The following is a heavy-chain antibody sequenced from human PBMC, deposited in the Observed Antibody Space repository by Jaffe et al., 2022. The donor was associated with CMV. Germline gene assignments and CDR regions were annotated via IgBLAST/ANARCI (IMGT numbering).Heavy chain of an antibody. J-gene: IGHJ6*02. V-gene: IGHV3-21*01. D-gene: IGHD3-10*01. CDR2: ISSSSSYI. Sequence: EVQLVESGGGLVKPGGSLRLSCAASGFTFSSYSMNWVRQAPGKGLEWVSSISSSSSYIYYADSVKGRFTISRDNAKNSLYLQMNSLRAEDTAVYYCARDKGFGAYYYYGMDVWGQGTTVTVSS. CDR1: GFTFSSYS. CDR3: ARDKGFGAYYYYGMDV.